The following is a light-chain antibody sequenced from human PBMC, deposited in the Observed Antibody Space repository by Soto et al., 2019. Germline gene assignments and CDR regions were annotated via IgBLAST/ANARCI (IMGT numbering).Light chain of an antibody. J-gene: IGKJ4*01. CDR1: QGISDY. CDR3: QKYISAPLT. V-gene: IGKV1-27*01. Sequence: DIQMTQSPSSLSASVGDRVTITCRASQGISDYLAWYQQKPGKVPKIQIYAASTLRSGVPSRFSGGGSGTDCTLTISSLQPGDAATYYCQKYISAPLTFGGGSKVEIK. CDR2: AAS.